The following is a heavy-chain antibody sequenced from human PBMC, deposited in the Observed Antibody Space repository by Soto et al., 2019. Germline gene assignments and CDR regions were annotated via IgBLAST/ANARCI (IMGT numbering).Heavy chain of an antibody. Sequence: PSETLSLTCTVSGGNISSYYWSWIRQHPGKGLEWIGYIYYSGSTYYNPSLKSRVTISVDTSKNQFSLKLSSVTAADTAVYYCAKWISVKGGMDVWGQGTTVTVSS. J-gene: IGHJ6*02. CDR2: IYYSGST. D-gene: IGHD2-2*03. V-gene: IGHV4-59*06. CDR3: AKWISVKGGMDV. CDR1: GGNISSYY.